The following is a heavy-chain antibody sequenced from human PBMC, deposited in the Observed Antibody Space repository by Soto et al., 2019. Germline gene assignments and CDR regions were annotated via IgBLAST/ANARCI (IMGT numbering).Heavy chain of an antibody. V-gene: IGHV1-18*01. Sequence: ASVKVSCKASGYTFTSYGISWVRQAPGQGLEWMGWISAYNGNTNYAQKLQGRVTMTTDTSTSTAYMELRSLRSDDTAVYYCARADSNYDFWSGYYVSYYYYYMDVWGKGTTVTVSS. CDR1: GYTFTSYG. CDR2: ISAYNGNT. D-gene: IGHD3-3*01. J-gene: IGHJ6*03. CDR3: ARADSNYDFWSGYYVSYYYYYMDV.